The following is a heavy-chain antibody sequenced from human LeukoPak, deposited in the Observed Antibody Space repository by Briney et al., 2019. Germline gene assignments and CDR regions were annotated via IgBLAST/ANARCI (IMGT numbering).Heavy chain of an antibody. D-gene: IGHD3-9*01. Sequence: PGGSLRLSCAAPGFTFSSYEMNWVRQAPGKGLEWVSYISSSGSTIYYADSVKGRFTISRDNAKNSLYLQMNSLRAEDTAVYYCARRELRYFDWLRAFDIWGQGTMVTVSS. CDR2: ISSSGSTI. CDR1: GFTFSSYE. V-gene: IGHV3-48*03. J-gene: IGHJ3*02. CDR3: ARRELRYFDWLRAFDI.